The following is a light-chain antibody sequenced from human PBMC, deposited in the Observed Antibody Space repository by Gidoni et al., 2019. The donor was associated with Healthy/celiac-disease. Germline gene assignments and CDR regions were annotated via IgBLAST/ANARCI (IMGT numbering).Light chain of an antibody. Sequence: DIQVTQPPSFLSAAAGDRVTITCRASQDARGYLVWYQKRPGKGPTLLIYGATTLQSGVPSRFSGGGGGTEFTLTISSLQPEDFATYYCQQHNSHPWTFGQGTGVENK. CDR1: QDARGY. CDR2: GAT. V-gene: IGKV1-9*01. CDR3: QQHNSHPWT. J-gene: IGKJ1*01.